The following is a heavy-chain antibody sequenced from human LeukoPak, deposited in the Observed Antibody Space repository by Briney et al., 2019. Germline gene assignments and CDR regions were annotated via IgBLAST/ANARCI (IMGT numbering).Heavy chain of an antibody. V-gene: IGHV1-2*02. CDR3: ARGDYDFWSGFEYRDNWFDP. J-gene: IGHJ5*02. CDR2: INPNSGGT. D-gene: IGHD3-3*01. CDR1: GYTFTGYY. Sequence: ASVKVSCKASGYTFTGYYMHWVRQAPGQGLEWMGWINPNSGGTNYAQKFQGRVTMTRGTSISTAYMELSRLRSDDTAVYYCARGDYDFWSGFEYRDNWFDPWGQGTLVTVSS.